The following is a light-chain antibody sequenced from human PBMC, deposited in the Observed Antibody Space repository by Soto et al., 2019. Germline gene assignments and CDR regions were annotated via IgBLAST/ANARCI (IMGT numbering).Light chain of an antibody. V-gene: IGKV1-39*01. CDR3: QQSYNTPYT. J-gene: IGKJ2*01. CDR1: QSVNTY. CDR2: AAS. Sequence: DIQMTQSPSSLSASVGDRVSVTCRASQSVNTYLNWYQQRPGKAPKLLIYAASSLQSGVPSRFSGSGSGTDFNLTISSLQPEDFATYYCQQSYNTPYTFGQGTKVEVK.